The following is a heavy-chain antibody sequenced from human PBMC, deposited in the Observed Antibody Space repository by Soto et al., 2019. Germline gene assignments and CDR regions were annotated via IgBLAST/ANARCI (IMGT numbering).Heavy chain of an antibody. D-gene: IGHD3-3*01. CDR1: GASISSPSYY. J-gene: IGHJ3*02. CDR3: ARSRITIFGVVIDAFDI. V-gene: IGHV4-31*03. CDR2: IYYSGST. Sequence: SETLSLTCTVSGASISSPSYYWGWIRLSPGKGLEWLGYIYYSGSTYYNPSLKSRVTISVDTSKNQFSLKLSSVTAADTAVYYCARSRITIFGVVIDAFDIWGQGTMVTVSS.